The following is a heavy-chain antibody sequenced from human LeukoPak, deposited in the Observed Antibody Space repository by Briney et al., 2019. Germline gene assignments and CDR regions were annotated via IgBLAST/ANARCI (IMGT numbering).Heavy chain of an antibody. V-gene: IGHV3-30*18. CDR2: ISYDGSNK. D-gene: IGHD3-22*01. CDR3: AKDDYYYDSSGYFPAPDY. CDR1: GFTFSSYG. Sequence: GALRLSCAASGFTFSSYGMHWVRQAPGKGLEWVAVISYDGSNKYYADSVKGRFTISRDNSKNTLYLQMNSLRAEDTAVYYCAKDDYYYDSSGYFPAPDYWGQGTLVTVSS. J-gene: IGHJ4*02.